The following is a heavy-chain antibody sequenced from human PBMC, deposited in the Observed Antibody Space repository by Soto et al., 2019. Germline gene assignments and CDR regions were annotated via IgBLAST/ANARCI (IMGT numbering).Heavy chain of an antibody. D-gene: IGHD2-15*01. CDR1: GFTFSSYG. CDR2: IWYDGSNK. Sequence: QVQLVESGGGVVQPGRSLRLSCAASGFTFSSYGMHWVRQSPGKGLEWVAVIWYDGSNKYYADSVKGRFTISRDNSKNTLYLQMNSLRAEDTAVYYCARDAIVVVVAAPTYGMDVWGQGPTVTVSS. V-gene: IGHV3-33*01. CDR3: ARDAIVVVVAAPTYGMDV. J-gene: IGHJ6*02.